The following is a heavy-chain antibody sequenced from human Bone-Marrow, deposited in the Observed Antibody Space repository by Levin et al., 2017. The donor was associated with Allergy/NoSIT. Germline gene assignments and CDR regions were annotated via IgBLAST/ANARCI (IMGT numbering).Heavy chain of an antibody. V-gene: IGHV3-30*18. D-gene: IGHD1-26*01. CDR1: GFTFSSYG. J-gene: IGHJ6*02. CDR3: AKESYSGSYYGYTVYYYYYYGMDV. CDR2: ISYDGSNK. Sequence: GGSLRLSCAASGFTFSSYGMHWVRQAPGKGLEWVAVISYDGSNKYYADSVKGRFTISRDNSKNTLYLQMNSLRAEDTAVYYCAKESYSGSYYGYTVYYYYYYGMDVWGQGTTVTVSS.